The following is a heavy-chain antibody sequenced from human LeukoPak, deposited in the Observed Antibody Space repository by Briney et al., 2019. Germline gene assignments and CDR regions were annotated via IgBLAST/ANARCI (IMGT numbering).Heavy chain of an antibody. CDR2: IKQDGSEK. V-gene: IGHV3-7*01. J-gene: IGHJ5*02. Sequence: GGSLRLSCAASGFTFSSYWMSWVRQAPGKGLEWVANIKQDGSEKYYLDSVKGRFTISRDNAKNSLYLQMNSLRAEDTAVYYCARVAGTQINWFDPWGQGTLVTVSS. CDR3: ARVAGTQINWFDP. CDR1: GFTFSSYW. D-gene: IGHD6-13*01.